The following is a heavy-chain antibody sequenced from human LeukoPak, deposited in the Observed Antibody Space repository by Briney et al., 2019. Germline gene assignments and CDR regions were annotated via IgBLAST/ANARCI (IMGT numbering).Heavy chain of an antibody. V-gene: IGHV3-23*01. J-gene: IGHJ4*02. CDR1: GFTFSSYA. CDR3: ANVYTGSPSV. Sequence: GGSLRLSCAASGFTFSSYAMSWVRQAPGKGLEWVSVISDSGYSTYYADSVKGRFTISRDNSKNTLYLHMNSLSAEDTAVYYCANVYTGSPSVWGQGTLVTVSS. CDR2: ISDSGYST. D-gene: IGHD1-26*01.